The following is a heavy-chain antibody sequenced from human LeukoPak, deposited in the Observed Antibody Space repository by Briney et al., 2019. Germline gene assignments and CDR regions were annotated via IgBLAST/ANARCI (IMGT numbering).Heavy chain of an antibody. CDR2: INHSGST. CDR3: ARELSVVPASQAGIAAASGPTGPAFDI. CDR1: GGSFSGYY. Sequence: SETLSLTCAVYGGSFSGYYWSWIRQPPGKGLEWIGEINHSGSTNYNPFLKSRVTISVDTSKNQFSLKLSSVTAADTAVYYCARELSVVPASQAGIAAASGPTGPAFDIWGQGTMVTVSS. V-gene: IGHV4-34*01. D-gene: IGHD6-13*01. J-gene: IGHJ3*02.